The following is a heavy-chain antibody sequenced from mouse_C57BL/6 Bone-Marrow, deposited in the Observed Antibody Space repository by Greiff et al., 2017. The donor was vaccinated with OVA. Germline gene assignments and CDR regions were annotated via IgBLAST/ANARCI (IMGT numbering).Heavy chain of an antibody. J-gene: IGHJ2*01. V-gene: IGHV2-2*01. CDR3: ARKFPGSLYYFDY. Sequence: QVQLQQSGPGLVQPSQSLSITCTVSGFSLTSYGVHWVRQSPGKGLEWLGVIWSGGSTDYNAAFISRLSISKDNSKSQVFFKMNSQQADDTAIYYCARKFPGSLYYFDYWGQGTTLTVSS. CDR1: GFSLTSYG. CDR2: IWSGGST. D-gene: IGHD1-1*01.